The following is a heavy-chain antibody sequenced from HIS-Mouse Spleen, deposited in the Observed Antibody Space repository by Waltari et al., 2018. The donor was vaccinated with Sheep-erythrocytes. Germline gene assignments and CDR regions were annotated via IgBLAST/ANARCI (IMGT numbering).Heavy chain of an antibody. D-gene: IGHD2-8*02. CDR3: ARGDLRTVFDY. CDR2: ISHSRST. Sequence: VQLQQWGAGLLKPSETLSLTRAVYGGAFRGYYWSWIRQPPGKGLEWIGVISHSRSTNHSPSLKSQVTRTVESSKDSFSVKLSSVTAADTAVCYCARGDLRTVFDYLGQGTLVTVSS. V-gene: IGHV4-34*01. CDR1: GGAFRGYY. J-gene: IGHJ4*02.